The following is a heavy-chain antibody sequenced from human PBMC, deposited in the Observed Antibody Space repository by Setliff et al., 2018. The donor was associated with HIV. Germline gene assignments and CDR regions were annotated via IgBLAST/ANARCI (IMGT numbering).Heavy chain of an antibody. CDR1: GFTFNNYG. CDR3: ARGGPLEWSYYPRPNWFDP. J-gene: IGHJ5*02. Sequence: PGGSLRLSCAASGFTFNNYGMHWVRQAPGKGLEWVALIYFDGSKKYYADSVQGRFTISRDNSKKILYLQMNSLRAEDTAVYYCARGGPLEWSYYPRPNWFDPWGQGTLVTVSS. V-gene: IGHV3-33*01. CDR2: IYFDGSKK. D-gene: IGHD3-3*01.